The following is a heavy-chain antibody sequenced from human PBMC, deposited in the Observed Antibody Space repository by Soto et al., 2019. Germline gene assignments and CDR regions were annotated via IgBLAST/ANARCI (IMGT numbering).Heavy chain of an antibody. V-gene: IGHV2-5*02. Sequence: QITLKESGPTLVRPTQTLTLTCTFSGFSLSTSGVGVGWIRQPPGKALEWLALIYWDDDKRYSPSLKSRLTIXKXTXXNQVVLTITNMDPVDTATYYCAHFTTTVTTSWFDPWGQGTLVTVSS. CDR3: AHFTTTVTTSWFDP. D-gene: IGHD4-17*01. J-gene: IGHJ5*02. CDR1: GFSLSTSGVG. CDR2: IYWDDDK.